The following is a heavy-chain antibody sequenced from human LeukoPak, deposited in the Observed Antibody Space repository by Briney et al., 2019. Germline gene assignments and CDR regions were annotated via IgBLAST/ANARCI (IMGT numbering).Heavy chain of an antibody. D-gene: IGHD2-15*01. Sequence: GGSLRLSCAASGFTFSNYVMGWVRQDPGKGLQWVSIINGSGSFTSYADSVKGRLTISRDNSKNTLYLQMNSLRAEDTAVYYCAKAEGYCSGTWCFRWFDRWGQGTLVTVSS. CDR1: GFTFSNYV. CDR2: INGSGSFT. V-gene: IGHV3-23*05. J-gene: IGHJ5*02. CDR3: AKAEGYCSGTWCFRWFDR.